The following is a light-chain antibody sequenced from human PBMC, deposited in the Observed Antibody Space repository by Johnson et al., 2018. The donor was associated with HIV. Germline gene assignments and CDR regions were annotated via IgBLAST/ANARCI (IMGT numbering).Light chain of an antibody. V-gene: IGLV1-51*02. Sequence: QSVLTQPPSVSAAPGQKVTISCSGSSSDMEHYAVSWYQELPGTAPKLLIYENNKRPSGIPDRFSGSKSGTSATLGITGLQTGDEADYYCGTWDSSLSAYVFGTGTKVTVL. CDR2: ENN. J-gene: IGLJ1*01. CDR1: SSDMEHYA. CDR3: GTWDSSLSAYV.